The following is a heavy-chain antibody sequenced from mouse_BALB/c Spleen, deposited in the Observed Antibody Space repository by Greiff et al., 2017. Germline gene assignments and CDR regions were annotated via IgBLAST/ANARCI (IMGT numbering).Heavy chain of an antibody. D-gene: IGHD1-1*01. CDR2: ISSGGSYT. J-gene: IGHJ2*01. CDR1: GFTFSSYG. V-gene: IGHV5-6*01. Sequence: EVQLVESGGDLVKPGGSLKLSCAASGFTFSSYGMSWVRQTPDKRLEWVATISSGGSYTYYPDSVKGRFTISRDNAKNTLYLQMSSLKSEDTAMYYCARTTPGSYYFDYWGQGTTLTVAS. CDR3: ARTTPGSYYFDY.